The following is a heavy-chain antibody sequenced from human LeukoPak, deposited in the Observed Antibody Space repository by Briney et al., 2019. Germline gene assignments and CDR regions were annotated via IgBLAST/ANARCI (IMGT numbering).Heavy chain of an antibody. D-gene: IGHD6-19*01. V-gene: IGHV3-66*01. CDR3: VRDWGYDSSGYWQKYFDT. CDR1: GFTVSSNY. CDR2: IYGGGST. Sequence: PGGSLRLSCAASGFTVSSNYMSWVRQAPGKGLEWVSVIYGGGSTYYADSVKGRFAISRDNSKNTLFLHMNSLRAEDTAVYYCVRDWGYDSSGYWQKYFDTWGQGTLVTVSS. J-gene: IGHJ4*02.